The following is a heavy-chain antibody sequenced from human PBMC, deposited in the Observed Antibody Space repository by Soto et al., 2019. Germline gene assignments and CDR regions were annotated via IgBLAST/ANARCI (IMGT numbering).Heavy chain of an antibody. CDR1: GVSITTSSYY. CDR2: IYYSGET. Sequence: KTSETLSLTCTVSGVSITTSSYYWGWIRQTPGKGLEWIGSIYYSGETYHNPSLGSRVTISIDRSKNLFSLNLTSVTAADTAIYYCARHGSLWGQGALVTVSS. V-gene: IGHV4-39*01. CDR3: ARHGSL. J-gene: IGHJ4*02.